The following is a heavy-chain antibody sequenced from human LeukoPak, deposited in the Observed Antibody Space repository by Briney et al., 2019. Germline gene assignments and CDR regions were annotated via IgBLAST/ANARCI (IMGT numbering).Heavy chain of an antibody. CDR3: TQTFFRYNGNYADY. V-gene: IGHV3-73*01. D-gene: IGHD1-26*01. Sequence: GGSLRLSCTGSEFTFSSYSMNWVRQASGKGLEWVGRIRSKANSYATAYGVAVKGRFTISRDDSENTAYLQLNSLKTEDTAVYYCTQTFFRYNGNYADYWGQGTLVTVSS. CDR2: IRSKANSYAT. CDR1: EFTFSSYS. J-gene: IGHJ4*02.